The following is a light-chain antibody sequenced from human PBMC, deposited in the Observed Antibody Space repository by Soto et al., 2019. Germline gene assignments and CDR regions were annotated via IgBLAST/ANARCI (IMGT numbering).Light chain of an antibody. CDR2: DVS. CDR1: SSVVGGYNY. CDR3: SSHTTSSTRV. J-gene: IGLJ1*01. Sequence: QSPLPQPSSLPVSPEQSITISCTGTSSVVGGYNYVSWYQQHPGKAPRLMIFDVSDRPSGVSNRFSGSKSGNTASLTISGLQADDEADYYCSSHTTSSTRVFGTGTKVTVL. V-gene: IGLV2-14*01.